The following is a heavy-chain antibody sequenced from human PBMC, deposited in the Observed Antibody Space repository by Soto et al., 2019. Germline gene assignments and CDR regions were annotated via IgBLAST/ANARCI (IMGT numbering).Heavy chain of an antibody. CDR3: AREAIAAAGFNWFDP. V-gene: IGHV1-69*06. D-gene: IGHD6-13*01. J-gene: IGHJ5*02. CDR1: GGTFSSYA. CDR2: IIPIFGTA. Sequence: SVKVSCKASGGTFSSYAISWVRQAPGQGLEWMGGIIPIFGTANYAQKFQGRVTITADKSTSTAYMELSSLRSEDTAVYYCAREAIAAAGFNWFDPWGQGTLVTVSS.